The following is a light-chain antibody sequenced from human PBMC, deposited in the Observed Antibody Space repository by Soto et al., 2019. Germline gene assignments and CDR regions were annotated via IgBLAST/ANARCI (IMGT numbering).Light chain of an antibody. CDR3: QRSYSKPWT. J-gene: IGKJ1*01. Sequence: DIQMTQSPSSLSASVGDRVTITCRASQSISSHLNWYQQKQAKAPKLLLYAASSLQSGVPSRFSGSGSGTDFTLTISSLHPEDFETDDCQRSYSKPWTFGQGSQVEIK. CDR2: AAS. V-gene: IGKV1-39*01. CDR1: QSISSH.